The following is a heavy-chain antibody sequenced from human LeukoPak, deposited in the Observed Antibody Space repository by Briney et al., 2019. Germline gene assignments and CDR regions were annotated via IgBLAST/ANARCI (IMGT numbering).Heavy chain of an antibody. CDR1: GYTFTSYA. CDR2: INAGNGNT. D-gene: IGHD5-18*01. V-gene: IGHV1-3*01. CDR3: ARDRYTAMVRGYFDY. J-gene: IGHJ4*02. Sequence: ASVKVSCKASGYTFTSYAMHWVRQAPGQRLEWMGWINAGNGNTKYSQKFQSRVTITRDTSASTAYMELSSLRSEDTAVYYCARDRYTAMVRGYFDYWGQGTLVTVSS.